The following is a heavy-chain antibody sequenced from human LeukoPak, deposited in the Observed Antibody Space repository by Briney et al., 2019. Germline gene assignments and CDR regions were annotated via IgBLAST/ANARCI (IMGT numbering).Heavy chain of an antibody. V-gene: IGHV1-18*01. CDR2: ISAYNGNT. J-gene: IGHJ4*02. CDR3: ARDGYYYGSGKDSDY. CDR1: GSTFSSYG. Sequence: ASVKVSCKGSGSTFSSYGISWVRQAPGQGLEWMGWISAYNGNTNYAQKLQGRVTMTTDTSTSTAYMELRSLRSDDTAVYYCARDGYYYGSGKDSDYWGQGTLVTVSS. D-gene: IGHD3-10*01.